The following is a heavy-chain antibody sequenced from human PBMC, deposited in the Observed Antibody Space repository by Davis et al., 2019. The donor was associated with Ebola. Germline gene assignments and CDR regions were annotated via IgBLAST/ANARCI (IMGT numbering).Heavy chain of an antibody. CDR2: INTNTGNP. Sequence: AASVKVSCKASGYTFTSYAMNWVRQAPGQGLEWMGWINTNTGNPTYAQGFTGRFVFSLDTSVSTAYLQTSSLKAEDTAVYYCARDRPLDFFFGDYYGMDVWGQGTTVTVSS. CDR3: ARDRPLDFFFGDYYGMDV. CDR1: GYTFTSYA. D-gene: IGHD3-16*01. V-gene: IGHV7-4-1*02. J-gene: IGHJ6*02.